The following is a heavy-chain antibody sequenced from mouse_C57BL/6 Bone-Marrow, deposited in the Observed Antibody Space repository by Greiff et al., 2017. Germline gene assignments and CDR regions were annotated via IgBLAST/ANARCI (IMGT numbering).Heavy chain of an antibody. J-gene: IGHJ1*03. Sequence: VHVKQSGPVLVKPGASVKMSCKASGYTFTDYYMNWVQQSHGKSLEWIGVINPYNGGTSYNQKFKGKATLTVDKSSSTAYMELNSLTSEDSAVYYCAREYYYGSFYWYFDVWGTGTTVTVSS. CDR3: AREYYYGSFYWYFDV. D-gene: IGHD1-1*01. CDR1: GYTFTDYY. V-gene: IGHV1-19*01. CDR2: INPYNGGT.